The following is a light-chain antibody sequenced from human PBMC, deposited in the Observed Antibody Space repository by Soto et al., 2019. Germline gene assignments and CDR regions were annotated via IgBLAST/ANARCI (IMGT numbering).Light chain of an antibody. J-gene: IGKJ4*01. Sequence: DVVMTQSPLSLHVTLGQPASISCRSSQSLVYSDGNTYLNWFHQRPGQSPRRLIYKVSNRDSGVPDRFSGSGSGTDLTLKMSRVETEDVGVYYCMQGTYWPRLTFEGVTKVEIK. V-gene: IGKV2-30*01. CDR3: MQGTYWPRLT. CDR1: QSLVYSDGNTY. CDR2: KVS.